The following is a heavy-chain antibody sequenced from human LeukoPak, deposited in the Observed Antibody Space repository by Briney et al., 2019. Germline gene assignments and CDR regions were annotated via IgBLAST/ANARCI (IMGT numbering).Heavy chain of an antibody. D-gene: IGHD2-2*01. CDR3: ARTILVVPTSYFYFYHMDV. Sequence: SETLSLTCDIPGGSFSDYHWTWIRQPPGKGLEWIGEINHSGNANYNPSLKSRVTISVDTSKNQFSLSLSSVTAADAAVYYCARTILVVPTSYFYFYHMDVWGEGTTVTVSS. CDR2: INHSGNA. J-gene: IGHJ6*03. CDR1: GGSFSDYH. V-gene: IGHV4-34*01.